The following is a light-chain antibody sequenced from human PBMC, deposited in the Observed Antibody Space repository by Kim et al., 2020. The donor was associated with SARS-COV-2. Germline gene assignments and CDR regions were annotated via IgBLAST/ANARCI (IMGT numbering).Light chain of an antibody. CDR2: EDN. CDR1: SGSIASNF. CDR3: QSYDRSNWV. J-gene: IGLJ3*02. Sequence: NFMLTQPHSVSESPGKTVTISCTRSSGSIASNFVQWYQQRPGSAPTTVIYEDNQRPSGVPDRFSGPIDSSSNSASLTISGLKTEDEADYYCQSYDRSNWVFGGGTQLTVL. V-gene: IGLV6-57*04.